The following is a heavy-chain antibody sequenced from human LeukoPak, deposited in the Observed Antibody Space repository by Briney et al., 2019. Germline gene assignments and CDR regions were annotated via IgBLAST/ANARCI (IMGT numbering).Heavy chain of an antibody. CDR3: ARELITKADAFDI. D-gene: IGHD1-20*01. Sequence: PSQTLSLTCHVSARSLSNKYSECDRQPAGKVLGWIGRFYARGNINYNPSLKGRVTMSVDTSKNQLSLKLTSVTAADTAVYYCARELITKADAFDIWGQGTMVTVSS. V-gene: IGHV4-4*07. J-gene: IGHJ3*02. CDR2: FYARGNI. CDR1: ARSLSNKY.